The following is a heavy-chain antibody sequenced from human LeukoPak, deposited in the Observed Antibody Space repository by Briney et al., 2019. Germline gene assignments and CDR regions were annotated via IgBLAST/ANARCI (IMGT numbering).Heavy chain of an antibody. V-gene: IGHV3-7*01. CDR2: IKEDGGEK. Sequence: GGSLRLSCAASGFTVSSNYMSWVRQAPGKGLEWVANIKEDGGEKYYVDSVKGRFTISRDNTKNSLHLQMNSLRAEDTAVYYCARDDYYSNADWGQGTLVTVSS. CDR3: ARDDYYSNAD. CDR1: GFTVSSNY. D-gene: IGHD3-22*01. J-gene: IGHJ4*02.